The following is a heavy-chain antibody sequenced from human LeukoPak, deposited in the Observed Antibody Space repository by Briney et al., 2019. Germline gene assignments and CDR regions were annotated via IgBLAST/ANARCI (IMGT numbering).Heavy chain of an antibody. V-gene: IGHV3-48*01. D-gene: IGHD1-26*01. CDR1: GFTFSNYN. CDR2: ISSSSSTI. Sequence: GGSLRLSCAASGFTFSNYNMSWVRQAPGKGLEWVSYISSSSSTIYYADSVKGRFTISRDNAKNSLYLQMNSLRAEDTAVYYCAKGRGWEASYYYYYMDVWGKGTTVTISS. CDR3: AKGRGWEASYYYYYMDV. J-gene: IGHJ6*03.